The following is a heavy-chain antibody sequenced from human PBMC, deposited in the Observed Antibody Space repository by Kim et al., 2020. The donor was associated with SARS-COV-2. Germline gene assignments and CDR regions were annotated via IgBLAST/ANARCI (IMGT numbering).Heavy chain of an antibody. CDR3: ARELIAGRLFDT. Sequence: GGSLRLSCVASGFIFSSHTMNWVRQVPGKGLEWVSSISSSSSYIYHADSVKGRFTISRDNTKNSLYLQMNSLRAEDTAVYYCARELIAGRLFDTWGQGALVTASS. D-gene: IGHD6-6*01. CDR1: GFIFSSHT. J-gene: IGHJ5*02. CDR2: ISSSSSYI. V-gene: IGHV3-21*01.